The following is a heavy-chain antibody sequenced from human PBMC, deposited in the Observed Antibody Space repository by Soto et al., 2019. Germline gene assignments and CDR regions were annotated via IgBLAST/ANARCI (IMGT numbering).Heavy chain of an antibody. J-gene: IGHJ4*02. V-gene: IGHV3-53*02. D-gene: IGHD3-10*01. CDR1: GFTVNTNY. CDR3: ARLEGRGVSYYFDY. Sequence: EVQLVETGGGLIQPGGSLKLSCAASGFTVNTNYMTWVRQAPGKGLEWVSVLYSGGSTYYADSVKGRFTISRDNSKNTLYLQMDSLRAEDTAVYFCARLEGRGVSYYFDYWGQGTLVTVSS. CDR2: LYSGGST.